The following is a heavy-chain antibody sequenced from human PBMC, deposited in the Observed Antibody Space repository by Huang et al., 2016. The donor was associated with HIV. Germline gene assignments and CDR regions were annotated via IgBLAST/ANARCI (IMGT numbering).Heavy chain of an antibody. CDR2: IVPADSDT. CDR3: ARRFSSSSGYFDY. CDR1: GYSFSSYW. D-gene: IGHD6-6*01. V-gene: IGHV5-51*01. Sequence: VQLVQSGAEVKKPGESLKISCKGSGYSFSSYWIAWVRQMPGKGLEWMGIIVPADSDTTYSPSFAGQVTIAADKSIGTAYLQWSSLKASDTAMYYCARRFSSSSGYFDYWGQGSLVTVSS. J-gene: IGHJ4*02.